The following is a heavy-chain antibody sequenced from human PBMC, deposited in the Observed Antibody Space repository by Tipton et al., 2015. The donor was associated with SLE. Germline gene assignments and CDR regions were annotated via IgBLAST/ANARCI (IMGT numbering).Heavy chain of an antibody. CDR3: AKPGHYDILTGLTYYFDY. CDR2: IQYDGSNK. Sequence: SLRLSCAASGFTFDDYGMHWVRQAPGKGLEWVAFIQYDGSNKYYPDSVKGRFTISRDNSKNTLYLQMNSLRAEDTAVYYCAKPGHYDILTGLTYYFDYWGQGTLVTVSS. V-gene: IGHV3-30*02. CDR1: GFTFDDYG. J-gene: IGHJ4*02. D-gene: IGHD3-9*01.